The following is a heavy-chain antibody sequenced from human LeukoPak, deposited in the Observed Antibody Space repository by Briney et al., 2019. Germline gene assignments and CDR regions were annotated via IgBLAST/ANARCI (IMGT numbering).Heavy chain of an antibody. Sequence: SETLSLTCTVSGGSISSYYWSWIRQPAGKGLEWIGRIYTSGSTNYNPSLKSRVTMSVDTSKNQFSLKLSSVTAADTAVYYCARAYDDSGSYYGLFDYWGQGTLVTVSS. V-gene: IGHV4-4*07. CDR1: GGSISSYY. J-gene: IGHJ4*02. CDR2: IYTSGST. CDR3: ARAYDDSGSYYGLFDY. D-gene: IGHD1-26*01.